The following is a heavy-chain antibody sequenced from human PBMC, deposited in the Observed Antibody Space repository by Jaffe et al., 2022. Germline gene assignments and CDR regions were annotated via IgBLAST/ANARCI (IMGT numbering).Heavy chain of an antibody. CDR3: AKDLTTLSLGFDS. V-gene: IGHV3-30*18. J-gene: IGHJ4*02. CDR2: ISNDGTSQ. D-gene: IGHD4-17*01. CDR1: GFTFSGFG. Sequence: QVQLVESGGGVVQPGRSLRLSCAASGFTFSGFGMHWVRQAPGEGLQWMTVISNDGTSQCYADSVKGRFTISRDNSKNTLYLQMDSLRPEDTAVYYCAKDLTTLSLGFDSWGQGTLVTVSS.